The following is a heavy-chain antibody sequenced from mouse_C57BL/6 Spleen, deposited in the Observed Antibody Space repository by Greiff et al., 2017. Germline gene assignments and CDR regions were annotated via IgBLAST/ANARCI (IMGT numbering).Heavy chain of an antibody. CDR2: IWSDGST. Sequence: VKLLESGPGLVAPSQSLSITCTVSGFSLTSYGVHWVRQPPGKGLEWLVVIWSDGSTTYNSALKSRLSISKDNSKSQVFLKMNSLQTDDTAMYYCARHGDGHWYFDVWGTGTTVTVSS. CDR3: ARHGDGHWYFDV. CDR1: GFSLTSYG. J-gene: IGHJ1*03. V-gene: IGHV2-6-1*01. D-gene: IGHD2-3*01.